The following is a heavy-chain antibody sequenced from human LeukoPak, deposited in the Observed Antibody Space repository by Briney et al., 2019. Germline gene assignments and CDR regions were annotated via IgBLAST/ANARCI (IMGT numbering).Heavy chain of an antibody. CDR2: IYPGDSDT. CDR1: GYSFTSYW. Sequence: GESLQISCKGSGYSFTSYWIGCVRQMPGKGLEWMGIIYPGDSDTRYSPSFQGQVTISADKSISTAYLQWSCLKPSDTAMYYSARFYGGNSLGMDVWGKGTTVTVYS. V-gene: IGHV5-51*01. D-gene: IGHD4-23*01. CDR3: ARFYGGNSLGMDV. J-gene: IGHJ6*04.